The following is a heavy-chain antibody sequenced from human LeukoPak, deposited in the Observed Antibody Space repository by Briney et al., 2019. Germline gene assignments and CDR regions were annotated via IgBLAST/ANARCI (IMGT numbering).Heavy chain of an antibody. Sequence: TPSETLSLTCTVAGGSISSYYWSWIRQPAGEGLEWIGYIYYSGSTNYNPSLKSRVTISVDTSKNQFSLKLSSVTAADTAVYYCASLHGYGSGRPWGQGTLVTVSS. J-gene: IGHJ5*02. D-gene: IGHD3-10*01. CDR1: GGSISSYY. CDR3: ASLHGYGSGRP. CDR2: IYYSGST. V-gene: IGHV4-59*08.